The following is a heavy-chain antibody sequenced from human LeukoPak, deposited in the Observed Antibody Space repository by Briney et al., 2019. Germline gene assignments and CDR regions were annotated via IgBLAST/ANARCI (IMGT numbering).Heavy chain of an antibody. Sequence: TGGSLRLSCVASGFTFSSYWMTWVRQAPGKGLERVANIKPDGSDKDYVDSVKGRFTISGDNAKNSLFLQMNSLRAEDTAVYYCARGGLRSIGHWGQGTLVTVSS. CDR3: ARGGLRSIGH. J-gene: IGHJ5*02. CDR1: GFTFSSYW. V-gene: IGHV3-7*04. D-gene: IGHD3-16*01. CDR2: IKPDGSDK.